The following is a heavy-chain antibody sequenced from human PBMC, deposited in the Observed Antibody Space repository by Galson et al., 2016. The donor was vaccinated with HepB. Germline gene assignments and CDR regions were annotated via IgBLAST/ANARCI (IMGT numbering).Heavy chain of an antibody. CDR3: AKGYGLFDY. V-gene: IGHV3-30*04. D-gene: IGHD1-14*01. J-gene: IGHJ4*02. Sequence: SLRLSCAASGISFSQSAMHWVRQAPGNGLEWVAVMSYDGSHTYYADSVKGRFTISRDNSKNTPYVQMNSLRAEDTAVYYCAKGYGLFDYWGQGTLVTVSS. CDR1: GISFSQSA. CDR2: MSYDGSHT.